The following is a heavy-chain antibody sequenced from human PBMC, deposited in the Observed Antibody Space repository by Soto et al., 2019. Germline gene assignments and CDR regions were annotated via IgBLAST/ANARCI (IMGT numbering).Heavy chain of an antibody. CDR2: IYYSGST. Sequence: QLQLQESGPGLVEPSETLSLTCTVSGGSISSSSYYWGWIRQPPGKGLEWIGSIYYSGSTYYNPSLKSRVTISVDTSKNQFSLKLSSVTAADTAVYYCVILRGVVYYGMDVWGQGTTVTVSS. D-gene: IGHD3-3*01. J-gene: IGHJ6*02. CDR1: GGSISSSSYY. V-gene: IGHV4-39*01. CDR3: VILRGVVYYGMDV.